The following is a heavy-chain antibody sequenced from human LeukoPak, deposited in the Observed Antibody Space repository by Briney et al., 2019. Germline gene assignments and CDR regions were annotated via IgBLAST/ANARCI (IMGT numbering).Heavy chain of an antibody. CDR3: ARGAVSLDY. CDR1: GGSISSGGYY. D-gene: IGHD1-14*01. J-gene: IGHJ4*02. Sequence: SETLSLTCTVSGGSISSGGYYWSWIRQPPGKGLEWIGYIYHSGSTYYNPSLKSRVTISVDRSKNQFSLKLSSVTAADTAVYYCARGAVSLDYWGQGTLVTVSS. V-gene: IGHV4-30-2*01. CDR2: IYHSGST.